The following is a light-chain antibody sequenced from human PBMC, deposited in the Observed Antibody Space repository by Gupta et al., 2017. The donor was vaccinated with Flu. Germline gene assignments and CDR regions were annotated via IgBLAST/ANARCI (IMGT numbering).Light chain of an antibody. CDR1: QPISTW. J-gene: IGKJ1*01. V-gene: IGKV1-5*03. Sequence: DVQMTQSPSNLSASVGDRVIITCRASQPISTWLAWYQQKAGEAPKLLVYKASSLQNGVPSRFSGSGSGTDFTLAISSLQPDESATYYCQQENSSSMTFGQGTQVEI. CDR2: KAS. CDR3: QQENSSSMT.